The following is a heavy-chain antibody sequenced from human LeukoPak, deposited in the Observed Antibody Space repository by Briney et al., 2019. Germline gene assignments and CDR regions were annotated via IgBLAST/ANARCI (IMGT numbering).Heavy chain of an antibody. CDR2: ISYDGSNK. CDR1: GFTFSSYG. J-gene: IGHJ2*01. V-gene: IGHV3-30*18. Sequence: SGGSLRLSCGASGFTFSSYGMHWVRQAPGKGLEWVAVISYDGSNKYYADSVKGRFTISRDNSKNTLYLQMNSLRAEDTAVYYCAKDRGRFQRLTTVGSLYFDLWGRGTLVTVSS. D-gene: IGHD4-23*01. CDR3: AKDRGRFQRLTTVGSLYFDL.